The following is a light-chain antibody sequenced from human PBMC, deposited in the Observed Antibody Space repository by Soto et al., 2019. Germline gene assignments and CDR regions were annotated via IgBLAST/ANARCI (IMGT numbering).Light chain of an antibody. CDR3: QQYGSSPGT. Sequence: EIVLTQSPGTVSLSPGERATLSCRASQSVRDNYLAWYQQKPGQAPSLLIFDTSRRATGIPDRFTGSGSGTDFALTISRVEPQDIAVYFCQQYGSSPGTFGQGT. J-gene: IGKJ1*01. CDR2: DTS. CDR1: QSVRDNY. V-gene: IGKV3-20*01.